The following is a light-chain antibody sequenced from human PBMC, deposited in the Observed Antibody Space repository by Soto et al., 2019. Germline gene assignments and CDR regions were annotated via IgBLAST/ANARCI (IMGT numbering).Light chain of an antibody. CDR2: GAS. Sequence: EILITQSPASLSVTPGERVTLSCRASQSVSSSYLAWYQQKPGQAPRLLIYGASSRATGIPDRFSGSGSGTDFTLTISRLEPEDFEVYYCQQYGSYPLTFGGGTKVDIK. J-gene: IGKJ4*01. V-gene: IGKV3-20*01. CDR1: QSVSSSY. CDR3: QQYGSYPLT.